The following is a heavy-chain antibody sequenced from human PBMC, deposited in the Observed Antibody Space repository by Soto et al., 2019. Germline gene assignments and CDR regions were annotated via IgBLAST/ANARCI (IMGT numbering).Heavy chain of an antibody. D-gene: IGHD1-1*01. CDR1: GFTFGFNA. J-gene: IGHJ4*02. V-gene: IGHV3-23*01. CDR3: ARGGLEPFDY. CDR2: ISAGGVST. Sequence: PGGSLRLSCAATGFTFGFNALSWVRQAPGKGLEWVSSISAGGVSTNYADSVRGRFTISRDNAKNSLYLQMNNLRAEDTAVYYCARGGLEPFDYWGQGALVTVSS.